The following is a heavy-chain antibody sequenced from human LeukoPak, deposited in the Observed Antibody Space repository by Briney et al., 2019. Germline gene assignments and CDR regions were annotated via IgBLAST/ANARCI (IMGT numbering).Heavy chain of an antibody. V-gene: IGHV1-46*01. CDR1: GYTFTSYY. J-gene: IGHJ4*02. Sequence: GASVKVSCKASGYTFTSYYMHWVRQAPGQGLEWIGMINPSGGSTSYAQKFQGRLTMTRDTSTSTVDMELSSLRSEDTAVYYCARDRGGYCSGGSCFIFDYWGQGTLVTVSS. CDR2: INPSGGST. D-gene: IGHD2-15*01. CDR3: ARDRGGYCSGGSCFIFDY.